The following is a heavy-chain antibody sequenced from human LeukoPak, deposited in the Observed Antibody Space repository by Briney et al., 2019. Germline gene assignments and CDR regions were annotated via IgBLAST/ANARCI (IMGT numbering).Heavy chain of an antibody. Sequence: GGSLRLSCGASGFTFSSYSMNWVRQAPGKGLEWVSSIRSSSSYIYYADSVKGRFTISRDNAKNSLYLQMNSLRAEDTAVYYCARDSGNLGYCSSTSCYYYFDYWGQGTLVTVSS. V-gene: IGHV3-21*01. CDR1: GFTFSSYS. CDR3: ARDSGNLGYCSSTSCYYYFDY. D-gene: IGHD2-2*01. J-gene: IGHJ4*02. CDR2: IRSSSSYI.